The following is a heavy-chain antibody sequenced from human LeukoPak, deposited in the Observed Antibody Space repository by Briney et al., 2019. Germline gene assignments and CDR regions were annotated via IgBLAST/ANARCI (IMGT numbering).Heavy chain of an antibody. CDR1: GDSIRSWY. Sequence: SETLSLTCAVSGDSIRSWYWSWIRQPPGKGLEWIGYIYYSGTTYYNPSLKSRVSISFDTSKNQFSLKLSSVTAADTAVYYCARYYDSSGSGFDYWGQGTLVTVSS. CDR3: ARYYDSSGSGFDY. CDR2: IYYSGTT. V-gene: IGHV4-59*08. J-gene: IGHJ4*02. D-gene: IGHD3-22*01.